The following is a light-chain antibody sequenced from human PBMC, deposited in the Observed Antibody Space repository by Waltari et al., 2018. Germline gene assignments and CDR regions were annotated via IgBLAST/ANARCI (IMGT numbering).Light chain of an antibody. J-gene: IGKJ1*01. CDR1: QTLFHSSTKKTN. CDR3: EQYLSLPRT. CDR2: RGS. V-gene: IGKV4-1*01. Sequence: VMTQAPDSLAVSLGELATINCNPNQTLFHSSTKKTNLAWFQHKQGQPAKLLVSRGSSRESGVPDRFSASGSGTEFTLTSSCRQAKDVAIYYCEQYLSLPRTFGHGTKVEIK.